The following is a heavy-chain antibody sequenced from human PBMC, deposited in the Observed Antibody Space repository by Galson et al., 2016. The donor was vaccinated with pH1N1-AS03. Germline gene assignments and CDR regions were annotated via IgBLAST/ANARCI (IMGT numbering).Heavy chain of an antibody. CDR2: MRGDRNDI. CDR3: VRDHFHALDV. J-gene: IGHJ3*01. Sequence: SLRLSCAASGFTLNNYAMNWIRQAPGKGLEWISHMRGDRNDIYHADSVKGRFTISRDNAKDSVYLQMDRLSAEDTALYYCVRDHFHALDVWGQGTVVTVSS. V-gene: IGHV3-48*03. CDR1: GFTLNNYA.